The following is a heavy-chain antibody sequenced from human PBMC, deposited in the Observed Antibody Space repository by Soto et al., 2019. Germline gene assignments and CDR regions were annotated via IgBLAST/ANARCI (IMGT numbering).Heavy chain of an antibody. Sequence: QLQLQESGPGLVKPSETLSLTCTVSGGSFSSSSYYWGWISQPPGKGLEWIVSIEYSGSTYYNPSLKSRGAISVNSSKNEFSLELTSVTAADPSVYFCARCSVIAGNFDYWCQGTLVTVS. CDR1: GGSFSSSSYY. CDR3: ARCSVIAGNFDY. J-gene: IGHJ4*02. V-gene: IGHV4-39*01. D-gene: IGHD2-21*01. CDR2: IEYSGST.